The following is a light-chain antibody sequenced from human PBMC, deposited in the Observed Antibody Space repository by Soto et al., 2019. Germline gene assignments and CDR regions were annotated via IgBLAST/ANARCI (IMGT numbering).Light chain of an antibody. Sequence: QSVLTQPPSVSGAPGQRVTISCTGSSSNIGAGYDVHWYQQLPGTAPKLLIYGNSNRPSGVPDRFSGSKSGTSASLAITGLQAEDEADYYCQSYDSSPNWVFGGGTKLTVL. CDR2: GNS. CDR3: QSYDSSPNWV. CDR1: SSNIGAGYD. V-gene: IGLV1-40*01. J-gene: IGLJ3*02.